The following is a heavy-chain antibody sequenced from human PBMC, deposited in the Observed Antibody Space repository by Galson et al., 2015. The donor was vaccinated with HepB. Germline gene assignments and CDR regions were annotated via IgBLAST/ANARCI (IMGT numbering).Heavy chain of an antibody. J-gene: IGHJ6*02. CDR1: GFNFNSYS. CDR3: VRDGKYFNGMDA. V-gene: IGHV3-48*02. Sequence: SLRLSCAASGFNFNSYSMNWVRQAPGKGPEWLSDISGTRGTIYNADSVTGRFTISRDNAKNLLYLQMNSLRDEDTAVYYCVRDGKYFNGMDAWGQGTTVTVSS. D-gene: IGHD2/OR15-2a*01. CDR2: ISGTRGTI.